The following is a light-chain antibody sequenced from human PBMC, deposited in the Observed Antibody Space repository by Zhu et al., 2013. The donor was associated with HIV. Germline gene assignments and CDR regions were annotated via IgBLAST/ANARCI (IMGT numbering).Light chain of an antibody. J-gene: IGKJ1*01. V-gene: IGKV1-5*01. CDR3: QQYHRFPWT. CDR1: QDIGDW. Sequence: DIQLTQSPSTLSASVGDRVTITCRASQDIGDWVAWYQQKPGKAPNLLIYDASSLMGGVPSRFSGSGSETEFTLTVTSLQAEDFATYYCQQYHRFPWTFGQGTRVEI. CDR2: DAS.